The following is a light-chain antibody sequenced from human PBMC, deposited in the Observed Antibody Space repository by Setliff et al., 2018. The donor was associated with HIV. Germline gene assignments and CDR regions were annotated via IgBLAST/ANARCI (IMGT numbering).Light chain of an antibody. J-gene: IGLJ1*01. CDR2: QAT. CDR1: SSDIGRYNL. CDR3: CSNTGSNTYV. V-gene: IGLV2-23*01. Sequence: LTQPASVSGSPGQSITISCTGTSSDIGRYNLVSWYQQYPGKAPKLMIYQATKRPSGVSNRFSGSKSGNTASLTISGLQVEDEADYYCCSNTGSNTYVFGSGTKVTVL.